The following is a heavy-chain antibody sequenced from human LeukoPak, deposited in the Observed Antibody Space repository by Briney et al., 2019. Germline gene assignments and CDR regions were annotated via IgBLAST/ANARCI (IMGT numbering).Heavy chain of an antibody. D-gene: IGHD3-3*01. Sequence: PGGSLRLSCAASGFTFSSYAMSWVRQAPGKGLEWVSAISGSGGSTYYADSVKGRFTISRDNSKNTLYLQMNSLRAEDTAVYYCAKGSRITIFGVVAHHYYYYYGMDVWGQGTTVTVSS. V-gene: IGHV3-23*01. CDR1: GFTFSSYA. CDR3: AKGSRITIFGVVAHHYYYYYGMDV. CDR2: ISGSGGST. J-gene: IGHJ6*02.